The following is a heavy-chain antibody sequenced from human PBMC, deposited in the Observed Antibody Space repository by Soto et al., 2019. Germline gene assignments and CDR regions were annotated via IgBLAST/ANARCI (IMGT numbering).Heavy chain of an antibody. J-gene: IGHJ6*02. CDR3: AREPEYSSAWYGMDV. D-gene: IGHD3-22*01. CDR1: GGSFNTFS. Sequence: QVQLVQSGAEVKKPGSSVKVSCKASGGSFNTFSVTWVRQAPGQGLEWMGRIIPILGMPNYSHKFQGRVTMTADKSSNIDYMELSGLTSDDTAVYYCAREPEYSSAWYGMDVWGQGTTVTVS. CDR2: IIPILGMP. V-gene: IGHV1-69*08.